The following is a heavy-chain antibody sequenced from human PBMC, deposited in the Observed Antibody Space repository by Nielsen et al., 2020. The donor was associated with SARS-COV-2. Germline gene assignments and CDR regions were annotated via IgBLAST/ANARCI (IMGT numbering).Heavy chain of an antibody. CDR3: ARGGLGDWQWLVRY. Sequence: GGSLRLSCAASGFTFNDYYMRWIRQAPGKGLEWVSYISSSRSYTNYADSVKGRFTISRDNAKNSLYLQMNSLRAEDTAVYYCARGGLGDWQWLVRYWGQGTLVTVSS. V-gene: IGHV3-11*05. J-gene: IGHJ4*02. CDR2: ISSSRSYT. CDR1: GFTFNDYY. D-gene: IGHD6-19*01.